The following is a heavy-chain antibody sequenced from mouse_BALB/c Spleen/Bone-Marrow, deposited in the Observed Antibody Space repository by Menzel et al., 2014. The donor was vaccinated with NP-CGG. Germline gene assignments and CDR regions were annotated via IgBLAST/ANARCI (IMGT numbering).Heavy chain of an antibody. J-gene: IGHJ4*01. V-gene: IGHV1-54*01. CDR1: GYAFTNYW. CDR2: INPGSGGV. Sequence: QVQLQQSGAELVRPGTSVKVSCEASGYAFTNYWIEWVKQRPGQGLEWIGVINPGSGGVNYNEKFKGKATLTADKSSSTAYIQLSSLTSDDSAVYFCSREISRYAADYWGQGTSVTVSS. CDR3: SREISRYAADY.